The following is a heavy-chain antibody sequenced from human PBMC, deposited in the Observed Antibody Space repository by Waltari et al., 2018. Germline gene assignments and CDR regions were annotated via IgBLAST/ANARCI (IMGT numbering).Heavy chain of an antibody. CDR3: ARLQQQLVHY. V-gene: IGHV4-39*01. D-gene: IGHD6-13*01. CDR1: GGSISSSSYY. CDR2: IYYSGST. J-gene: IGHJ4*02. Sequence: QLQLQESGPGLVKPSETLSLTCTVSGGSISSSSYYWGGIRQPPGTGLEWIGSIYYSGSTYYTPSLKSRVTISVDTSKNQCSLKLSSVTAADTAVYYCARLQQQLVHYWGQGTLVTVSS.